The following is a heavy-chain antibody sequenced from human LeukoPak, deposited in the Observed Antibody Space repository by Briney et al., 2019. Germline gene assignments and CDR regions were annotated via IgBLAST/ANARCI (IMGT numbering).Heavy chain of an antibody. CDR2: INYSGTT. CDR1: GGAIISDNFY. Sequence: PSETLSLTCTVSGGAIISDNFYWGWVRQPPGKGLEWVGSINYSGTTYYNPSLRSRLSISVDTSRTQFFLRLNSVTAAGTAVYYCGRLFDSWGQGILVTVSS. J-gene: IGHJ4*02. CDR3: GRLFDS. V-gene: IGHV4-39*01.